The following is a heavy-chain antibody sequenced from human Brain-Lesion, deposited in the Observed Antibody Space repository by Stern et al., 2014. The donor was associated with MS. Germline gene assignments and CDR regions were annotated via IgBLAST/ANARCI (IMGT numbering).Heavy chain of an antibody. CDR1: GASISSGTSY. V-gene: IGHV4-61*02. Sequence: QLQLQESGPGLVKPSQTLSLTCTVSGASISSGTSYWSWIRQLAGGGLEWIGRLHASGATYYNPSLKSRVTIPGDTSKNQFSLNLNSVTAADTAVYYCARGHWELLGNNYFDSWGQGTLVTVSS. CDR3: ARGHWELLGNNYFDS. D-gene: IGHD1-26*01. CDR2: LHASGAT. J-gene: IGHJ4*02.